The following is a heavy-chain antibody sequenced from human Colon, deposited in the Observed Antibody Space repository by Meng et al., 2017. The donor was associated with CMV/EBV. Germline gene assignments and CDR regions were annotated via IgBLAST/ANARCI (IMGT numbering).Heavy chain of an antibody. D-gene: IGHD2-2*01. CDR1: GSISSGDYY. CDR2: IYYSGST. J-gene: IGHJ4*02. CDR3: ARVVPAATLPGLFDY. Sequence: GSISSGDYYWSWIRQPPGKGLEWIGYIYYSGSTYYNPSLKSRVTISVDTSKNQFSLKLSSVTAADTAVYYCARVVPAATLPGLFDYWGQGTLVTVSS. V-gene: IGHV4-30-4*08.